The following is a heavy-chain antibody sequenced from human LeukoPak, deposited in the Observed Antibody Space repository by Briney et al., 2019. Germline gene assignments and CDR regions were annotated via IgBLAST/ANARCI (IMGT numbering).Heavy chain of an antibody. CDR3: SRRGGSSWSSFDY. V-gene: IGHV3-23*01. J-gene: IGHJ4*02. CDR1: GFIFDNYA. CDR2: ISGFGGST. Sequence: GGSLRLSCAASGFIFDNYAMNWVRQAPGKGLEWLTGISGFGGSTYYAASAKGRFTISRDNSGNTLFLQLNNLRVEDTAVYYCSRRGGSSWSSFDYWGQGSLVTVSS. D-gene: IGHD6-13*01.